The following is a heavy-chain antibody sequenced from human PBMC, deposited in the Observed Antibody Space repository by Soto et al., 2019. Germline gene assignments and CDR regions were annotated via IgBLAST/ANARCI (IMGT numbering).Heavy chain of an antibody. CDR3: ATIFHPPRGHHYYYGVDV. Sequence: PGESLKISCKGSGYSFTSYYIGWVRQMPGTGLEWMGIIYPDDSHTRYSPSFEGQVTISVDKSINTAYLQWSSLKASDTAIYYCATIFHPPRGHHYYYGVDVWGQGTTVTVSS. V-gene: IGHV5-51*01. CDR1: GYSFTSYY. CDR2: IYPDDSHT. J-gene: IGHJ6*02.